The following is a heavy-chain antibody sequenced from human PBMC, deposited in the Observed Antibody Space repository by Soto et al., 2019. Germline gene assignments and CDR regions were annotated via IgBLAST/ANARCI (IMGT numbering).Heavy chain of an antibody. CDR1: GGTFSSYT. V-gene: IGHV1-69*02. J-gene: IGHJ3*02. CDR2: IIPILGIA. D-gene: IGHD6-13*01. CDR3: ARPPRVIASYDAFDI. Sequence: QVQLVQSGAEVKKPGSSVKVSCKASGGTFSSYTISWVRQAPGQGLEWMGRIIPILGIANYAQKFQGRVTITGDKSTHTAYIELSSLRFEDTAVYYCARPPRVIASYDAFDIWGQGTMVTVSS.